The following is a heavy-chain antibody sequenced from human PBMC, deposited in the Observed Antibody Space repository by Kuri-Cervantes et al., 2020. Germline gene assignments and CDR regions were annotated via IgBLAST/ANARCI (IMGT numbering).Heavy chain of an antibody. J-gene: IGHJ4*02. CDR2: VSFDGSNR. Sequence: GGSLRLSCAASGFTFSHYGMHWVRQAPGKGLEWVGVVSFDGSNRYYTDSVKGRFSISRDNSKNTLYLQMNSLKTEDTAVYYCTTGVAAAPGAYWGQGTLVTVSS. V-gene: IGHV3-30*03. CDR1: GFTFSHYG. CDR3: TTGVAAAPGAY. D-gene: IGHD6-13*01.